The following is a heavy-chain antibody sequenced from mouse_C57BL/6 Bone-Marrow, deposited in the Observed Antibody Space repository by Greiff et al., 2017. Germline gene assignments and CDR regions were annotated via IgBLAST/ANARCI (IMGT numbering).Heavy chain of an antibody. J-gene: IGHJ2*01. V-gene: IGHV1-7*01. CDR1: GYTFTSYW. D-gene: IGHD1-1*01. Sequence: VQLQQSGAELAKPGASVKLSCKASGYTFTSYWMHWVKQRPGQGLEWIGYINPSSGYTKYNQKFKDKATLSEDKSSSTAYMQLSSLSYEDSAVYYCARANYYGGTFDYWGQGTTLTVSS. CDR2: INPSSGYT. CDR3: ARANYYGGTFDY.